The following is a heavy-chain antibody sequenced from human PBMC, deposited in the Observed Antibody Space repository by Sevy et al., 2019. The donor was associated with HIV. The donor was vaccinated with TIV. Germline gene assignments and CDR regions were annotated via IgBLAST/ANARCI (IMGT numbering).Heavy chain of an antibody. J-gene: IGHJ5*02. CDR3: AGENAWGRGSS. CDR2: IYYNGHI. V-gene: IGHV4-59*08. D-gene: IGHD1-26*01. Sequence: SETLSLTCTVSGGSITSLYWNWIRQPPGKGLEWIANIYYNGHINYNPSLKSRVTLSLDTSKNNCSLRLSSVTAADTAMYYCAGENAWGRGSSWGQGTLVTVSS. CDR1: GGSITSLY.